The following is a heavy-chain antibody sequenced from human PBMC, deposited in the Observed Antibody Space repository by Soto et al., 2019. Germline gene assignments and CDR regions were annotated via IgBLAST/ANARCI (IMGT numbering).Heavy chain of an antibody. V-gene: IGHV4-59*01. J-gene: IGHJ4*02. CDR3: ARVGNDYGDYDY. D-gene: IGHD4-17*01. Sequence: SVTLSLTCTVSGGSISSYYWSWIRQPPGKGLEWIGYIYYSGSTNYNPSLKSRVTISVDTSKNQFSLKLSSVTAADTAVYYCARVGNDYGDYDYWGQGTLVTVPS. CDR1: GGSISSYY. CDR2: IYYSGST.